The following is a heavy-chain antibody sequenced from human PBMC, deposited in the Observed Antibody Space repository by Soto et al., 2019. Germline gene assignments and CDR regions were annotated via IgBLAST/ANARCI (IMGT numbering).Heavy chain of an antibody. Sequence: QVQLVESGGGVVQPGRSLRLSCAASVFTFSSSGMHWVRQDPGKGLEWVAVIGYDGSNKYYADSVKGRFTISSDNSKNTLYLQMNSLRADDTAVYYCASSPKRYYYYGMDVWGQGTTVTVSS. CDR1: VFTFSSSG. V-gene: IGHV3-33*01. J-gene: IGHJ6*02. CDR2: IGYDGSNK. CDR3: ASSPKRYYYYGMDV.